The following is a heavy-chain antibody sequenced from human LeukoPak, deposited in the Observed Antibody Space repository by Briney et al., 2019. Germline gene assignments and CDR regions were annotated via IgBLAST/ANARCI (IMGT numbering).Heavy chain of an antibody. D-gene: IGHD6-13*01. CDR2: IYSGGST. V-gene: IGHV3-53*01. CDR3: ARQQQLVRFDY. CDR1: GFTVSSNY. J-gene: IGHJ4*02. Sequence: GGSLRLSCAASGFTVSSNYMSWVRHAPGKGLEWVSVIYSGGSTYYADSVKGRFTISRDNSKNTLYLQMNSLRAEDTAVYYCARQQQLVRFDYWGQGTLVTVSS.